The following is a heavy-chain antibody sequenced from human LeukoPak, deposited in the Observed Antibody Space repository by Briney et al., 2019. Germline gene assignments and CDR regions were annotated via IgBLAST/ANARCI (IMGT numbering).Heavy chain of an antibody. Sequence: SETLSLTCDVSGASISRGSWWSWVRQPPGRGLEWIGEFSHSGITNFNPSLKSRVTISVDKSRNQFSLNLISVTAADTAVYFCARNGGHNQEHWGQGTLVTVSS. D-gene: IGHD1-1*01. CDR3: ARNGGHNQEH. J-gene: IGHJ4*02. V-gene: IGHV4-4*02. CDR1: GASISRGSW. CDR2: FSHSGIT.